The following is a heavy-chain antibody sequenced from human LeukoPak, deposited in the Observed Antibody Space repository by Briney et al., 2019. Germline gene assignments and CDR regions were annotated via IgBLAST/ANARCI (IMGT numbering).Heavy chain of an antibody. V-gene: IGHV1-2*02. D-gene: IGHD3-10*01. CDR1: GYTFTGYY. J-gene: IGHJ4*02. CDR2: INPNSGGT. CDR3: ARQEYYYGSGSSFDY. Sequence: ASVKVSCKASGYTFTGYYMHWVRQAPGQGLEWMGWINPNSGGTNYAQKFQGRVTMTRDTSISTAYMELSRLRSDDTAVYYCARQEYYYGSGSSFDYWGQGTLVTVSS.